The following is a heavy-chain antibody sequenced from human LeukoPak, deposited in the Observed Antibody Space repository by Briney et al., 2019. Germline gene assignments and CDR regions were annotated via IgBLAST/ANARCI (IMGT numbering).Heavy chain of an antibody. J-gene: IGHJ4*02. D-gene: IGHD3-10*01. CDR3: ARSGAPIDY. CDR2: INQDGSEK. V-gene: IGHV3-7*01. Sequence: GGSLRLSCAASGFSFSTYWMSWVRQAPGKGLEWVANINQDGSEKNYVDSVKGRFTISRDNAKNSLYLQMNSLRAEDTAVYYCARSGAPIDYWGQGTPVTVSS. CDR1: GFSFSTYW.